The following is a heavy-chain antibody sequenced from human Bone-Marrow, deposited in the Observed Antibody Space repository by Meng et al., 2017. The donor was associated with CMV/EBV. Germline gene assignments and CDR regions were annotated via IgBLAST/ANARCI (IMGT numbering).Heavy chain of an antibody. Sequence: VELGESGGGLVQPGGSLRLSLAASGFTVSSNYMSWVRQAPGKGLEWVSVIYSGGSTYYADSVKGRFTISRDNSKNTLYLQMNSLRAEDTAVYYCAREGIAAAGFDWGQGTLVTVSS. CDR1: GFTVSSNY. CDR3: AREGIAAAGFD. V-gene: IGHV3-66*01. D-gene: IGHD6-13*01. CDR2: IYSGGST. J-gene: IGHJ4*02.